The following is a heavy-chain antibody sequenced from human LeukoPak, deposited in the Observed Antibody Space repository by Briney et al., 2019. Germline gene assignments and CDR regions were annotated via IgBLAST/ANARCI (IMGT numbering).Heavy chain of an antibody. V-gene: IGHV3-30*18. Sequence: GGSLRLSCAASGFTLSSYAMSWVRQAPGKGLEWVAGISDNGHGQSYADSLKGRFTISRDNSENTLFLQMNSLRVEDTAVYYCAKEIHAFGGFDYWGQGTLVTVSS. CDR2: ISDNGHGQ. CDR3: AKEIHAFGGFDY. J-gene: IGHJ4*02. CDR1: GFTLSSYA. D-gene: IGHD3-10*01.